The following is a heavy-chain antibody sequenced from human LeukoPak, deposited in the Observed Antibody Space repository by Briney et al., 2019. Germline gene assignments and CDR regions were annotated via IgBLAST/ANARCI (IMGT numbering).Heavy chain of an antibody. Sequence: GSLRLSCAASGFTFSSNWMSWIRQPPGKGLEWVGEINHSGSTNYNPSLKSRVTISVDTSKNQFSLKLSSVTAADTAVYYCARQERRQQLVRRGKYNWFDPWGQGTLVTVSS. D-gene: IGHD6-13*01. CDR3: ARQERRQQLVRRGKYNWFDP. CDR1: GFTFSSNW. J-gene: IGHJ5*02. CDR2: INHSGST. V-gene: IGHV4-34*01.